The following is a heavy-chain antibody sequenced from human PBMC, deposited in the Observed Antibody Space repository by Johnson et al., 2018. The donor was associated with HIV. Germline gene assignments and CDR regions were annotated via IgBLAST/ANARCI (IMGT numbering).Heavy chain of an antibody. CDR3: ARVLADGWFSYDVFDV. J-gene: IGHJ3*01. V-gene: IGHV3-23*04. D-gene: IGHD6-19*01. CDR1: GFTFSCSA. Sequence: VQLVESGGGLVQPGGSLRLSCAASGFTFSCSAMSWVRQAPGKGLEWLSSITGSGINTYYADSVEGRFTISRDNPKNTLYLEMNSLRAEDTAVYYCARVLADGWFSYDVFDVWGQGTLVIVSS. CDR2: ITGSGINT.